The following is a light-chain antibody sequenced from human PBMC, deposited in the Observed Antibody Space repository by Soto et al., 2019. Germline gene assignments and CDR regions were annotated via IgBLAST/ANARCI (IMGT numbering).Light chain of an antibody. J-gene: IGKJ1*01. CDR3: QQYKNSWT. Sequence: DIQMTQSPSTLSACVGDRVTITCRASQSIRSWLAWYQQKPGKAPKLLIYDASTLESGVPSRFSGSGSGTEFTLTISSLQPDDFGTYHCQQYKNSWTFGQGTKVDMK. CDR1: QSIRSW. V-gene: IGKV1-5*01. CDR2: DAS.